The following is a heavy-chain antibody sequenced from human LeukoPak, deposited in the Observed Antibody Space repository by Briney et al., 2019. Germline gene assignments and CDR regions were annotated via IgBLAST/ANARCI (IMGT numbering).Heavy chain of an antibody. J-gene: IGHJ4*02. Sequence: SETLSLTCTVSGGSISSYYWSWIRQPAGKGLEWLGRIYTSGTTQYNPSLKSRVTISLDTSKNQFSLKLSSVTAADTAVYYCARDRRYYDYLWGTYRFSPTLDYWGQGTLVTVSS. CDR1: GGSISSYY. D-gene: IGHD3-16*02. V-gene: IGHV4-4*07. CDR2: IYTSGTT. CDR3: ARDRRYYDYLWGTYRFSPTLDY.